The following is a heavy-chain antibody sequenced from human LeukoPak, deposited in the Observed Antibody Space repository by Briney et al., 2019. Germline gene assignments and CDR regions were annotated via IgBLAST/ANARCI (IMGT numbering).Heavy chain of an antibody. J-gene: IGHJ4*02. D-gene: IGHD6-13*01. CDR1: GGSLSGDY. CDR2: IDHRGIA. CDR3: ARHMSRLGIADLNHIHN. Sequence: SETLSLTXAVYGGSLSGDYWSWIRQPPEKGLEWIGEIDHRGIANYNPSLKSRVTIAVDPSKNQFSLKLSSVTAADTAVYDCARHMSRLGIADLNHIHNWGQGTLVTVSS. V-gene: IGHV4-34*01.